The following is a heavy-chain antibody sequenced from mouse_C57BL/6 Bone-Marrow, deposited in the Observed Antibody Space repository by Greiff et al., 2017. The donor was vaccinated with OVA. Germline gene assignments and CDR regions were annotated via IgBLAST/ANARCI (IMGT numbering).Heavy chain of an antibody. J-gene: IGHJ4*01. CDR2: INPSDSYT. Sequence: QVQLKQPGAELVMPGASVKLSCKASGYTFTSYWMHWVKQRPGQGLEWIGEINPSDSYTNYNQKFKGKSTLTVDKSSSTAYMQLSSLTSEDSAVYYCAKDLSNYVGYYAMDYWGQGTSVTVSS. V-gene: IGHV1-69*01. CDR3: AKDLSNYVGYYAMDY. CDR1: GYTFTSYW. D-gene: IGHD2-5*01.